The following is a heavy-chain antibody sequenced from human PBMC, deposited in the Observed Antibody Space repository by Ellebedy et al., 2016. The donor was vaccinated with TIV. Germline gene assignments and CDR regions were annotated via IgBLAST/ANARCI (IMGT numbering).Heavy chain of an antibody. Sequence: AASVKVSCKASGYSFTNYGIVWVRQAPGQGLEWMGWISGSSGNTRYSKKLQGRVTITTDTSASTAYLSLRSLRSDDTAVYSCARGGSAAASGTVDYWGQGTLVTVSS. V-gene: IGHV1-18*01. J-gene: IGHJ4*02. CDR1: GYSFTNYG. CDR3: ARGGSAAASGTVDY. D-gene: IGHD3-10*01. CDR2: ISGSSGNT.